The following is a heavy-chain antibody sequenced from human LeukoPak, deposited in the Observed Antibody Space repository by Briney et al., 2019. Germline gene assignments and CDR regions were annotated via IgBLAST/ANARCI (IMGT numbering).Heavy chain of an antibody. V-gene: IGHV3-21*01. CDR1: GFTFSSYS. J-gene: IGHJ4*02. Sequence: PEGSLRLSCAASGFTFSSYSMNWVRQAPGKGLEWVSSISSSSSYIYYADSVKGRFTISRDNAKNSLYLQMNSLRAEDTAVYYCARSYYYGSGSDYFDYWGQGTLVTVSS. D-gene: IGHD3-10*01. CDR3: ARSYYYGSGSDYFDY. CDR2: ISSSSSYI.